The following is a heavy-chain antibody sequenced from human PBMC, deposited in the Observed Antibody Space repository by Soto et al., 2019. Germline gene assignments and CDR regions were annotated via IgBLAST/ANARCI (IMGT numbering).Heavy chain of an antibody. CDR2: IIPIFGTA. D-gene: IGHD6-13*01. V-gene: IGHV1-69*13. CDR3: PTDARIAAAARKHSYYHGMEV. CDR1: GGTFSSYA. J-gene: IGHJ6*02. Sequence: ASGKGSCKASGGTFSSYAISWVRQAAGQGLEWMGGIIPIFGTANYAQKFEGRVTITADETTSTAYMELRSLRPEDTAVYYCPTDARIAAAARKHSYYHGMEVWGQGSTITVSS.